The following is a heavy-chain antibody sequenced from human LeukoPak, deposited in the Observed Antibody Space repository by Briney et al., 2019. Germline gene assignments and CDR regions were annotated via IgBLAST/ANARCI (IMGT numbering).Heavy chain of an antibody. J-gene: IGHJ6*02. CDR3: ARALWLPPNDYYYYYGMDV. CDR2: ISYDGSNK. Sequence: PGGSLRLSCAASGFTFSSDAMHWVRQAPGKGLEWVAVISYDGSNKYYADSVKGRFTISRDNSKNTLYLQMNSLRAEDTAVYYCARALWLPPNDYYYYYGMDVWGQGTTVTVSS. V-gene: IGHV3-30-3*01. D-gene: IGHD5-18*01. CDR1: GFTFSSDA.